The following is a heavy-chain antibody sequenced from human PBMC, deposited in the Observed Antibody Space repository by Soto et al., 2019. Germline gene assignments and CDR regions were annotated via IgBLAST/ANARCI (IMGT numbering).Heavy chain of an antibody. D-gene: IGHD3-3*01. Sequence: SATQSLTCAVYGVYFSCYYLSWIRPPPGKGLEWIGEINHSGSTNYNPSLKSRVTISVDTSKNQFSLKLSSVTAADTAVYYCARRARFWSGPTQESYSSDYWGQAPLVTVSS. J-gene: IGHJ4*02. CDR2: INHSGST. CDR1: GVYFSCYY. CDR3: ARRARFWSGPTQESYSSDY. V-gene: IGHV4-34*01.